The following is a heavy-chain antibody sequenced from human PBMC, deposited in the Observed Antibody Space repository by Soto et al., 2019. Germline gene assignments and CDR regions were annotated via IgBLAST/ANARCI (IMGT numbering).Heavy chain of an antibody. Sequence: SAETLARTFTVSGGSMRRSSYYWGWVRQTPVTVLEWIASISYSGMTYYMHSLKGRVAISLDRSQNKFSLRLHSMTAADTALYYFATYSYLLYTSEYPEVWGHGLQVNVSS. J-gene: IGHJ4*01. CDR2: ISYSGMT. D-gene: IGHD6-19*01. CDR1: GGSMRRSSYY. CDR3: ATYSYLLYTSEYPEV. V-gene: IGHV4-39*01.